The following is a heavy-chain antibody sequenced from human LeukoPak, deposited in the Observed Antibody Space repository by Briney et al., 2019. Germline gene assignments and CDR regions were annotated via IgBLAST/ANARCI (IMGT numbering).Heavy chain of an antibody. CDR2: IYYSGST. D-gene: IGHD5-24*01. Sequence: SETLSLTCTVSGGSVSSSSYYWGWIRQPPGKGLEWIGSIYYSGSTYYNPSLKSRVTISVDTSKNQFSLKLSSVTAADTAVYYCARRRRDGYNVDYWGQGTLVTVSS. CDR3: ARRRRDGYNVDY. V-gene: IGHV4-39*01. CDR1: GGSVSSSSYY. J-gene: IGHJ4*02.